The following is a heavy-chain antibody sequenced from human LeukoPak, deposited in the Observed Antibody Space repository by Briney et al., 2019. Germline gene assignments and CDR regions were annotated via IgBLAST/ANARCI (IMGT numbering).Heavy chain of an antibody. CDR1: GGSFSGYY. Sequence: SETLSLTCALHGGSFSGYYWTWIREPPGKGLEWIGEINHSGSTNYNPSLKSRVTISVDTSKNQFSLKLSSVTAADTAVYYCARTPRGVGASRAFDYWGQGTLVTVSS. D-gene: IGHD1-26*01. J-gene: IGHJ4*02. CDR2: INHSGST. V-gene: IGHV4-34*01. CDR3: ARTPRGVGASRAFDY.